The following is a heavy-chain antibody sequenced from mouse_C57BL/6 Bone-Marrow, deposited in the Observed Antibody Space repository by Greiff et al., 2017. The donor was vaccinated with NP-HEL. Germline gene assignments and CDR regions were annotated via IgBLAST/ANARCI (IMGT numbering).Heavy chain of an antibody. Sequence: EVQLQQSGPVLVKPGASVKMSCKASGYTFTDYYMNWVKQSHGKSLEWIGVINPYNGGTSYNQKFKGKATLTVHKSSSTAYMELNSMTSEKSTVYYCANLTGDYWGQGTTLTVST. D-gene: IGHD4-1*01. CDR2: INPYNGGT. CDR1: GYTFTDYY. V-gene: IGHV1-19*01. CDR3: ANLTGDY. J-gene: IGHJ2*01.